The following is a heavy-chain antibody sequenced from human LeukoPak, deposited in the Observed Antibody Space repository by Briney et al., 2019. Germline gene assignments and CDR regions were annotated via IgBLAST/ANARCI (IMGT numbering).Heavy chain of an antibody. CDR2: IISSSAF. V-gene: IGHV3-48*04. D-gene: IGHD6-19*01. J-gene: IGHJ4*02. Sequence: GGSLRLSCAASGFTFSSYSMNWVRQAPGKGLEWVSYIISSSAFYYADSVKGRFTISRDNAKSSLYLQMNSLRAEDTAVYYCARDPSQYSSGWYGYYFDYWGQGTLVTVSS. CDR3: ARDPSQYSSGWYGYYFDY. CDR1: GFTFSSYS.